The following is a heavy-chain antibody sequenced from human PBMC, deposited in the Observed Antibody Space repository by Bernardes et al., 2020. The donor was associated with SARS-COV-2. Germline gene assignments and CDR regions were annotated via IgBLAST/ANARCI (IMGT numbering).Heavy chain of an antibody. CDR1: GCSFISYS. J-gene: IGHJ5*02. Sequence: SETLSLTCTVSGCSFISYSWSWIRQPPGKGLEWIGYISYSGTTNYNPSPKSRVTISVDKSKNQFSLKLSSVTAADTAVYYCARLNYGDYWGWFDPWGQGTLVTVSS. V-gene: IGHV4-59*08. CDR3: ARLNYGDYWGWFDP. D-gene: IGHD4-17*01. CDR2: ISYSGTT.